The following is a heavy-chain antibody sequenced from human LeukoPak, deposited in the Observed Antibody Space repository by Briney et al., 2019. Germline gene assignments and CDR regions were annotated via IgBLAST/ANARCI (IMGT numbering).Heavy chain of an antibody. D-gene: IGHD3-22*01. J-gene: IGHJ6*03. CDR1: GFTFSSYE. V-gene: IGHV3-48*03. CDR3: AKDISSMIWLSNYMDV. CDR2: ISSSGSTI. Sequence: GGSLRLSCAASGFTFSSYEMNWVRQAPGKGLEWVSYISSSGSTIYYADSVKGRFTISRDNAKNSLYLQMNSLRAEDTALYYCAKDISSMIWLSNYMDVWGKGTTVTISS.